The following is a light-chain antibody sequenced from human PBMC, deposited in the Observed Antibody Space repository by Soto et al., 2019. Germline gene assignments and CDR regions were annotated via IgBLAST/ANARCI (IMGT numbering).Light chain of an antibody. CDR2: EVS. CDR3: NSYAGSDRV. J-gene: IGLJ3*02. Sequence: QSALTQPPSASGSPGQSVTISCTGTSSDVGGYNYVSWYQHHPGKAPKLIIYEVSKRPSGVPDRFSGSKSGNTASLTVSGLQAEDEADYYCNSYAGSDRVFGGGTQLTVL. CDR1: SSDVGGYNY. V-gene: IGLV2-8*01.